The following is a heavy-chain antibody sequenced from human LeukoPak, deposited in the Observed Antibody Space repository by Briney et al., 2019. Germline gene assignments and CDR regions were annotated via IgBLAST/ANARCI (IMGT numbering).Heavy chain of an antibody. CDR1: GFTFTKYW. V-gene: IGHV3-74*01. Sequence: GGSLRLSCAASGFTFTKYWMHWVRQAPGKGPVWVAHINSDGSSTSYADSVKGRFTISRDNAKNTLYLQMNSLRAEDAAVYYCTDLSTGDAFDIWGQGTMVTVSS. CDR3: TDLSTGDAFDI. D-gene: IGHD1-1*01. CDR2: INSDGSST. J-gene: IGHJ3*02.